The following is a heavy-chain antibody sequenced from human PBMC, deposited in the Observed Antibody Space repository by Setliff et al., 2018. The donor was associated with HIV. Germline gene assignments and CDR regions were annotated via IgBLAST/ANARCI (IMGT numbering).Heavy chain of an antibody. CDR2: IYHSGNT. CDR3: ARRGTHGAFDI. V-gene: IGHV4-38-2*02. CDR1: GDSISSDFY. Sequence: PSETLSLTCTVSGDSISSDFYWGWIRQPPGKGLEWIASIYHSGNTYYMPSLQSRVTISVDMSKNQFSLKLNSVTAADTAVYYCARRGTHGAFDIWGQGTMVTVSS. J-gene: IGHJ3*02. D-gene: IGHD3-10*01.